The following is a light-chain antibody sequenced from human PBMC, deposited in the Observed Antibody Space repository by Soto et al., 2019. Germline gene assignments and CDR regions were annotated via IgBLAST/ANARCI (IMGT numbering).Light chain of an antibody. CDR2: HND. Sequence: QSVLTQPPSASGTPGQRVTISCSGSSSNIGSDFLYWYQQLPGAAPKLLIYHNDKRPSGVPARFSGSTSGTSGSLAISDLRSEDEAAYYCSAWDDSLSAYVFGAGTKVTVL. CDR1: SSNIGSDF. CDR3: SAWDDSLSAYV. J-gene: IGLJ1*01. V-gene: IGLV1-47*01.